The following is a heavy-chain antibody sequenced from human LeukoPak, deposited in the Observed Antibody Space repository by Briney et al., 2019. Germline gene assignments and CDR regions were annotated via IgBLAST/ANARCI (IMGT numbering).Heavy chain of an antibody. CDR1: GFTFNSYA. CDR2: TKNRANSYTT. V-gene: IGHV3-72*01. CDR3: VRLTQTAPDSYYYMDV. Sequence: GGSLRLSCAASGFTFNSYAMSWVRQAPGKGLEWVGRTKNRANSYTTLYAASVKGKFTVSRDDSKNSLYLQMNSLETEDTAVYYCVRLTQTAPDSYYYMDVWGKGTTVTVSS. J-gene: IGHJ6*03.